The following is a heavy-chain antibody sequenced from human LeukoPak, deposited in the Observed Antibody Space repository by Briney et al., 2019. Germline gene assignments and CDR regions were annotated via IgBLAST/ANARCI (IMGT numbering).Heavy chain of an antibody. Sequence: GGSLRLSCAASGFSFSSFAMTWVRQAPGKGLEWVSSITGGHYATYNTDSVKGRFTISRDNAKNTLYLQMNSLRADDMAIYYCTKDPNGDYIGAFDPRGQGTLVTVSS. V-gene: IGHV3-23*01. CDR2: ITGGHYAT. J-gene: IGHJ5*02. CDR3: TKDPNGDYIGAFDP. D-gene: IGHD4-17*01. CDR1: GFSFSSFA.